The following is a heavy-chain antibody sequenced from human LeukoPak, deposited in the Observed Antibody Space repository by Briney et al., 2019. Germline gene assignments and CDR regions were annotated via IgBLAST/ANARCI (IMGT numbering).Heavy chain of an antibody. V-gene: IGHV4-30-2*01. CDR2: IYHSGST. CDR3: AKERVAMVRGTIYYYYGMDV. CDR1: GGSISSGGYS. Sequence: SQTLSLTCAVSGGSISSGGYSWSWIRQPPGKGLEWIGYIYHSGSTYYNPSLKSRVTISVDRSKNQFSLKLSSVTAADTAVYYCAKERVAMVRGTIYYYYGMDVWGQGTTVTVSS. D-gene: IGHD3-10*01. J-gene: IGHJ6*02.